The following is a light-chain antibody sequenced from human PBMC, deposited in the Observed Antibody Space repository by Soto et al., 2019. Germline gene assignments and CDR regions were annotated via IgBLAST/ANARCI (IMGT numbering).Light chain of an antibody. CDR3: AAWDGRVSGPV. Sequence: QSVLTQPPSASGTPGQRVTISCSGSRSHIGSNCVYWYQQLPGTSPKRLIYSNNQRPSGVPDGFSGSKSGTSASLAMSGLRCEDEADCYCAAWDGRVSGPVFAGGTKLTVL. CDR1: RSHIGSNC. V-gene: IGLV1-47*02. J-gene: IGLJ2*01. CDR2: SNN.